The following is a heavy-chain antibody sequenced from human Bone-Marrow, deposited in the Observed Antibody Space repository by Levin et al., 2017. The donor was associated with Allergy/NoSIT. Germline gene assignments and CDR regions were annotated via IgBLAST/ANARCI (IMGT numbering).Heavy chain of an antibody. CDR1: GFTFSDYY. CDR3: ARDPPTYSSSGYDAFDI. V-gene: IGHV3-11*01. D-gene: IGHD6-13*01. J-gene: IGHJ3*02. CDR2: ISSSGSTI. Sequence: GGSLRLSCAASGFTFSDYYMSWIRQAPGKGLEWVSYISSSGSTIYYADSVKGRFTISRDNAKNSLYLQMNSLRAEDTAVYYCARDPPTYSSSGYDAFDIWGQGTMVTVSS.